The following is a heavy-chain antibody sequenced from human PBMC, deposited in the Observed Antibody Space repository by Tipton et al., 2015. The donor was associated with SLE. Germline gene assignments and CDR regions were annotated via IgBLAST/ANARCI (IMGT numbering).Heavy chain of an antibody. Sequence: SLRLSCAASGFTFSSYGMHWVRQAPGKGLEWVAFIRYDGSNKYYADSVKGRFTISRDNSKNTLYLQMNSLRAEDTAVYYCARDEDYYYDSSGYFPYAFDIWGQGTMVTVSS. CDR1: GFTFSSYG. CDR2: IRYDGSNK. V-gene: IGHV3-30*02. D-gene: IGHD3-22*01. J-gene: IGHJ3*02. CDR3: ARDEDYYYDSSGYFPYAFDI.